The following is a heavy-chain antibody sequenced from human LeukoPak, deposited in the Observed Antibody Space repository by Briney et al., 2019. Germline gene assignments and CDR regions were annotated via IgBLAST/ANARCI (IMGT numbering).Heavy chain of an antibody. CDR2: INPSSGGT. J-gene: IGHJ4*02. CDR3: ASNSWYSDY. CDR1: GYTFTGYY. Sequence: GASVKDSCKASGYTFTGYYMHWVRQAPGQGLEWMGWINPSSGGTNYAQKFQGRVTMTRDTSISTAYMELSRLRSDDTAVYYCASNSWYSDYWGQGTLVTVSS. D-gene: IGHD6-13*01. V-gene: IGHV1-2*02.